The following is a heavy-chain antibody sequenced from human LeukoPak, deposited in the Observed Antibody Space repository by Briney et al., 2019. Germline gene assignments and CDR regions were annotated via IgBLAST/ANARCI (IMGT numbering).Heavy chain of an antibody. Sequence: PGGSLRLSCAASGFTFSTYSMNWVRQAPGKGLEWISYISSSSSSIFYADSVKGRFTISRDNANSSLYLQMNSLRAEDTAVYYCATFSNQGTLGQGTLVTVSS. CDR3: ATFSNQGT. CDR1: GFTFSTYS. J-gene: IGHJ5*02. CDR2: ISSSSSSI. D-gene: IGHD4-11*01. V-gene: IGHV3-48*04.